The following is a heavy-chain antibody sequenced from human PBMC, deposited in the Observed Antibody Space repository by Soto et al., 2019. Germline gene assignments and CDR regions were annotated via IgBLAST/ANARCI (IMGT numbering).Heavy chain of an antibody. D-gene: IGHD3-10*01. CDR2: IYYSGST. CDR3: ARRVTMVRGNWFDP. J-gene: IGHJ5*02. CDR1: GGSISSYY. Sequence: PSETLSLTCTVSGGSISSYYWSWIRQPPGKGLEWIGYIYYSGSTNYNPSLKSRVTISVDTSKNQFSLKLSSVTAADTAMYYCARRVTMVRGNWFDPWGQGTLVTVSS. V-gene: IGHV4-59*08.